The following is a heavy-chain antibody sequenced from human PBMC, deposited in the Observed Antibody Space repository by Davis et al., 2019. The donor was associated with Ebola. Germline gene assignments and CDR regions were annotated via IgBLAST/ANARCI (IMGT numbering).Heavy chain of an antibody. CDR3: ARIPHDFGDYYWYFDL. V-gene: IGHV4-59*01. CDR2: IYYSGTS. Sequence: GSLRLSCTVSGDSITSYYWSWIRQPPGKGLEWIGYIYYSGTSKYNPSLKSRVTISVATSENQFSLRLTSVTAADTAVYYCARIPHDFGDYYWYFDLWGRGTLVTVSS. J-gene: IGHJ2*01. CDR1: GDSITSYY. D-gene: IGHD4-17*01.